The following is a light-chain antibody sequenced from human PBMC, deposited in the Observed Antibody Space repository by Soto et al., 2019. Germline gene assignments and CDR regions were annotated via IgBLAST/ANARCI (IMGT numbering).Light chain of an antibody. Sequence: QSALTQPPSVSESPGQSITISCTGTSSDAGDYNFVSWYQQHPDKAPKLMIYDVSKRPSGVPDRFSGSKSGYTASLTISGLQAEDEADYYCCSYAGSYSYVFGTGTKLTVL. J-gene: IGLJ1*01. CDR3: CSYAGSYSYV. CDR1: SSDAGDYNF. V-gene: IGLV2-11*01. CDR2: DVS.